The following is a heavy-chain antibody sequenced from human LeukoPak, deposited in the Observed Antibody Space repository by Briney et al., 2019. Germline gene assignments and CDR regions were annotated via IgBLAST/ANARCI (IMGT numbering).Heavy chain of an antibody. CDR1: GFTFSSYG. Sequence: GGTLRLSCAASGFTFSSYGMSWVRQAPGKGLEWVSYISSSGSTIYYADSVKGRFTISRDNAKNSLYLQMNSLRAEDTAVYYCARSFLSIAVAGISPPGAYDYWGQGTLVTVSS. D-gene: IGHD6-19*01. CDR3: ARSFLSIAVAGISPPGAYDY. J-gene: IGHJ4*02. V-gene: IGHV3-48*04. CDR2: ISSSGSTI.